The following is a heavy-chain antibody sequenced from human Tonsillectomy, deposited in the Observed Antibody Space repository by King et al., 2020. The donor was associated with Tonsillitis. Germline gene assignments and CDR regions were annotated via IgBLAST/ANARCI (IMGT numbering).Heavy chain of an antibody. Sequence: QLVQSGAEVKKPGESLKISCKGSGYRFSTFWIGWVRQVPGKGLEWMGIIDPGDSDTRYSPSFQGQVTISVDKSISTAYLQWSSLKASDTAMYYCSTATHYYDSSGYIPFAHWGQGTLVTVSS. V-gene: IGHV5-51*01. CDR3: STATHYYDSSGYIPFAH. CDR1: GYRFSTFW. D-gene: IGHD3-22*01. CDR2: IDPGDSDT. J-gene: IGHJ4*02.